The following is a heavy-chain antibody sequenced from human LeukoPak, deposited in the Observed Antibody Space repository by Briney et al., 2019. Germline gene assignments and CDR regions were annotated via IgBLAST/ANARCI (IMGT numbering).Heavy chain of an antibody. V-gene: IGHV3-23*01. D-gene: IGHD3-22*01. CDR2: ISGSGGST. CDR3: AKDVAHYYDSSGYYYFDY. Sequence: GGSLRLSCAASGFTFSSYAMSWVRQAPGKGLEWVSAISGSGGSTYYADSVRGRFTISRDNSKNTLYLQMNSLRAEDTAVYYCAKDVAHYYDSSGYYYFDYWGQGTLVTVPS. CDR1: GFTFSSYA. J-gene: IGHJ4*02.